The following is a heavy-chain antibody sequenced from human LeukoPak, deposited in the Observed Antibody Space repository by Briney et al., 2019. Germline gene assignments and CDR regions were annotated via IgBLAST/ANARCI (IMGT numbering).Heavy chain of an antibody. J-gene: IGHJ3*02. D-gene: IGHD1-26*01. CDR2: IRSKADSYAT. CDR1: GFTFSGSA. Sequence: GGSLRLSCAASGFTFSGSAMHWDRQASGKGLEWVGRIRSKADSYATAYAASVQGRFTISRDDSKNTAYLQMNSLKTEDTAVYYCTSPISGSYYVESLDAFDIWGQGTMVTVSS. V-gene: IGHV3-73*01. CDR3: TSPISGSYYVESLDAFDI.